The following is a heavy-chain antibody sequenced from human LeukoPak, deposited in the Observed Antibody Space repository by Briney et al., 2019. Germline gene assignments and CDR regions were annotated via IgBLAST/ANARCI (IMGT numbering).Heavy chain of an antibody. CDR1: GGSFNGYY. CDR3: AREYFWSGYYDY. J-gene: IGHJ4*02. V-gene: IGHV4-34*01. Sequence: PSETLSLTCAVYGGSFNGYYWSWIRQPPGKGLEWIGEINHSGSTNYNPSLKSRVTISVDTSKNQFSLKLSSVTAADTAVYYCAREYFWSGYYDYWGQGTLVTVSS. CDR2: INHSGST. D-gene: IGHD3-3*01.